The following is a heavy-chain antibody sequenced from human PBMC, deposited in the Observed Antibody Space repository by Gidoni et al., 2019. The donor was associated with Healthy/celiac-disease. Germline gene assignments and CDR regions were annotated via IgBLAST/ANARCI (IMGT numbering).Heavy chain of an antibody. CDR3: ATMVGIVVVPAADYYYYGMDV. CDR1: GGTFSSYA. CDR2: IIPIFGTA. Sequence: QVQLVQSGAEVKKPGSSVKVSCKASGGTFSSYAISWVRQAPGQGLEWMGGIIPIFGTATYAQKFQGRVTITADESTSTAYMELSSLRSEDTAVYYCATMVGIVVVPAADYYYYGMDVWGQGTTVTVSS. J-gene: IGHJ6*02. D-gene: IGHD2-2*01. V-gene: IGHV1-69*01.